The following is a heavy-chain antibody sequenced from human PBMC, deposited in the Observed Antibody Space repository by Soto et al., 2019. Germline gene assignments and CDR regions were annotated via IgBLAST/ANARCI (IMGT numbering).Heavy chain of an antibody. J-gene: IGHJ4*02. Sequence: SETLSLTCTVSGGSISSYYWSWIRQPPGKGLEWIGYMYYSGSTNYNPSLKSRVTISVDTSKNQFSLKLSSVTAAYTAVYYCGGKNYDSSGYFEYWGQGPLVAVSS. CDR1: GGSISSYY. CDR3: GGKNYDSSGYFEY. V-gene: IGHV4-59*01. CDR2: MYYSGST. D-gene: IGHD3-22*01.